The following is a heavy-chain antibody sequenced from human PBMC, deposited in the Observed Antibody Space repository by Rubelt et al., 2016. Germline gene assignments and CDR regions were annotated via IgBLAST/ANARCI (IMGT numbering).Heavy chain of an antibody. CDR2: INPNSGGT. J-gene: IGHJ4*02. Sequence: QVQLVQSGAEVKKPGASVKVPCKASGYTFTGYYMHWVRQAPGQGLEWMGWINPNSGGTNYAQKFQGWVTMTRDTSISTAYMELSRLRSDDTAVYYCARDDSPYYYDSSGYYDYWGQGTLVTVSS. D-gene: IGHD3-22*01. CDR1: GYTFTGYY. CDR3: ARDDSPYYYDSSGYYDY. V-gene: IGHV1-2*04.